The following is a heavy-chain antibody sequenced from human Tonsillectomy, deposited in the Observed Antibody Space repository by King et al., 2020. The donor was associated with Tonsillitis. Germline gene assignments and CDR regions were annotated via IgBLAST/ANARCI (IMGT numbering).Heavy chain of an antibody. CDR2: IIPILGIA. V-gene: IGHV1-69*04. D-gene: IGHD1-1*01. CDR3: ARGYWLERLAAFDI. CDR1: GGTFSSYA. J-gene: IGHJ3*02. Sequence: QLVQSGAEVKKPGSSVKVSCKASGGTFSSYAISWVRQAPGQGLEWMGRIIPILGIANYAQKFQGRVTITADKSTSTAYMELSSLRSEDTAVYYCARGYWLERLAAFDIWGQGTMVTVSS.